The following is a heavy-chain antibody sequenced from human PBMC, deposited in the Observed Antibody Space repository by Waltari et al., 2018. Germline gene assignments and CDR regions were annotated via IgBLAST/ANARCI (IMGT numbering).Heavy chain of an antibody. CDR1: GGSFSGYY. V-gene: IGHV4-34*01. CDR2: INHSGST. CDR3: ARGNLRGRYYYDSSGYGA. J-gene: IGHJ5*02. D-gene: IGHD3-22*01. Sequence: QVQLQQWGAGLLKPSETLSLTCAVYGGSFSGYYWSWIRQPPGKGLEWIGEINHSGSTNYNPSLKSQVTISGDTSKNQFSLKLSSVTAADTAVYYCARGNLRGRYYYDSSGYGAWGQGTLVTVSS.